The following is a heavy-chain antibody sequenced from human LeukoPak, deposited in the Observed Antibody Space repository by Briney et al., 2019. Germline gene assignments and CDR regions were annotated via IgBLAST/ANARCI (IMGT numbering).Heavy chain of an antibody. V-gene: IGHV3-66*01. D-gene: IGHD1-26*01. J-gene: IGHJ5*02. CDR2: IHTNGNT. Sequence: GGSLRLSCAASGFTFRSYTMNWVRQAPGKGLEWVSVIHTNGNTYYADSVKGRFTISRDNAKSTLYLQMNSLRAEDTAVYYCARGPLSANYYVGDRWGQGTLVSVFS. CDR3: ARGPLSANYYVGDR. CDR1: GFTFRSYT.